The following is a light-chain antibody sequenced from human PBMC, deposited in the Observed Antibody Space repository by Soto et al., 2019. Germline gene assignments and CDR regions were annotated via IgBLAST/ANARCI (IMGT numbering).Light chain of an antibody. J-gene: IGKJ2*01. CDR1: QSISNY. Sequence: DIPMTQSPFSLSAYVGDRVTITCRASQSISNYLNWYQQRPGKAPKLLIYAASNLQSGVPSRFSGSGSGTAFTLTVSSLQPEDFATYYCQQSYSAPRTFGQGTKLEIK. CDR2: AAS. CDR3: QQSYSAPRT. V-gene: IGKV1-39*01.